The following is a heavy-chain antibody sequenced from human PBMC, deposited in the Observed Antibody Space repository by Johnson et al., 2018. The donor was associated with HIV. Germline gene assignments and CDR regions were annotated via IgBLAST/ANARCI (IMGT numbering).Heavy chain of an antibody. Sequence: VQLVESGGGLVKPGGSLRLSCAASGFTFSNAWMSWVRQAPGKGLEWVSAISGSGGSTYYAESLKGRITISIDNSKNTLYLQVSTLRADDTAFFYCARQGWLQLAHAFDIWGQGTMVTVSS. CDR3: ARQGWLQLAHAFDI. D-gene: IGHD5-24*01. V-gene: IGHV3-23*04. CDR2: ISGSGGST. CDR1: GFTFSNAW. J-gene: IGHJ3*02.